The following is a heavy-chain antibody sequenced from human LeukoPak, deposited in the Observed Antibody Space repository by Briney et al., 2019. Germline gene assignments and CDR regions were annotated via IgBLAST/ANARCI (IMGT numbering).Heavy chain of an antibody. V-gene: IGHV3-23*01. CDR3: ARGGYCSSTSCYSSFDY. Sequence: PGGSLRLSCAASGFTFSSYAMSWVRHAPGKGLEWVSAISGSGGSTDYADSVKGRFTISRDNSKNTLYLQMNSLRAEDTAVYYCARGGYCSSTSCYSSFDYWGQGTLVTVSS. CDR1: GFTFSSYA. D-gene: IGHD2-2*01. J-gene: IGHJ4*02. CDR2: ISGSGGST.